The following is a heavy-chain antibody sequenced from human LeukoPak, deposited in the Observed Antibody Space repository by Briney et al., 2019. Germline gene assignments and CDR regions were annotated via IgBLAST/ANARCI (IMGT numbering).Heavy chain of an antibody. J-gene: IGHJ4*02. CDR3: ARGVWRTMVRGPPPTGY. CDR1: GYTFTGYY. Sequence: ASVKVSCKASGYTFTGYYMHWVRQAPGRGLEWMGWINPNSGGTNYAQKFQGRVTMTRDTSISTAYMELSRLRSDDTAVYYCARGVWRTMVRGPPPTGYWGQGTLVTVSS. CDR2: INPNSGGT. V-gene: IGHV1-2*02. D-gene: IGHD3-10*01.